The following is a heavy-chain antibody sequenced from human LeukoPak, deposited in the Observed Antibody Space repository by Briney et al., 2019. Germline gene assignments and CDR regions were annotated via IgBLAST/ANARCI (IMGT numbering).Heavy chain of an antibody. D-gene: IGHD3-22*01. CDR3: ARDEYYYDSSGYYRYYYYMDV. J-gene: IGHJ6*03. V-gene: IGHV3-7*01. CDR2: IKQDGSEK. CDR1: GFTFSSYW. Sequence: GGSLRLSCAASGFTFSSYWMSWVRQAPGKGLEWVANIKQDGSEKYYVDSVKGRFTISRDNAKNSLYLQMNSLRAEDTAVYYCARDEYYYDSSGYYRYYYYMDVWGKGTTVTISS.